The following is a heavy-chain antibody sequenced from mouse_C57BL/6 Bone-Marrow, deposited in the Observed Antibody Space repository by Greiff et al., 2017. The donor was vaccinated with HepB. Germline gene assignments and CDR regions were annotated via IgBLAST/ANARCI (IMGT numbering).Heavy chain of an antibody. CDR2: ISYDGSN. CDR3: ARENLRWLRRWYFDV. V-gene: IGHV3-6*01. Sequence: EVKLMESGPGLVNPSQSLSLPCSVTVYSIPSGYYWNWFRQFPGNKLEWMGYISYDGSNNYNPSLKNRISITRDTSKNQFFLKLNSVTTEDTATYYCARENLRWLRRWYFDVWATVTTSTVSS. CDR1: VYSIPSGYY. D-gene: IGHD2-2*01. J-gene: IGHJ1*03.